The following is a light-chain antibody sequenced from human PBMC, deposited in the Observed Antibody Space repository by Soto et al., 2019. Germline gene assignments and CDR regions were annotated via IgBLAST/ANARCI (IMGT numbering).Light chain of an antibody. J-gene: IGKJ1*01. CDR2: GAS. CDR1: QSVSNNY. Sequence: EIVLTQSPGTLSLSPGERATLSCRASQSVSNNYLAWYQQKPGQAPRLLIYGASNRATGIPDRFSGSGSGTDFTLTIIRLEPEDFALYYCQQYGRSRTFGQGTKVDIK. V-gene: IGKV3-20*01. CDR3: QQYGRSRT.